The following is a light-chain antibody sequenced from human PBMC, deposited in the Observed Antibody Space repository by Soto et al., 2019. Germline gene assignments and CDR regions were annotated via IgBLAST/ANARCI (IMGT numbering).Light chain of an antibody. J-gene: IGKJ4*01. CDR2: AAS. Sequence: DIPMPQSPSSLTASVGDRVTITCRSSQSVSSHLNWYQQRPGKAPILLIHAASSVQNSVPPRFSGSGSGTDFTLTITSLQPEDFATYYCQQSHSVPQTFGGGTKVEMK. V-gene: IGKV1-39*01. CDR3: QQSHSVPQT. CDR1: QSVSSH.